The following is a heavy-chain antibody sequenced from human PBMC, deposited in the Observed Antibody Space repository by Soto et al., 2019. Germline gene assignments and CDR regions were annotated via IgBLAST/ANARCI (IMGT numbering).Heavy chain of an antibody. Sequence: QVQLVESGGGVVQPGRSLRLSCAASGFTFSSYGMHWVRQAPGKGLEWVAVISYDGSNKYYADSVKGRFTISRDNSKNTLYLQMNRLRAEDTAVYYCAKDWGASSGSYYQPDYWGQGTLVTVSS. CDR3: AKDWGASSGSYYQPDY. CDR2: ISYDGSNK. V-gene: IGHV3-30*18. D-gene: IGHD3-10*01. J-gene: IGHJ4*02. CDR1: GFTFSSYG.